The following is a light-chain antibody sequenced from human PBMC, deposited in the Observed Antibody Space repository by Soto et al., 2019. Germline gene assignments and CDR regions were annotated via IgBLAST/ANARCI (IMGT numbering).Light chain of an antibody. CDR1: QTIGNK. CDR3: QQYTDWPIT. J-gene: IGKJ5*01. Sequence: EIVLAQSRATLSVSPGERVTLCCRATQTIGNKLAWYLQRPGQAPRLLMYGASTRASDIPARFSGSGSGTDFTLTITSLQSDDFAVYFCQQYTDWPITFGQGTRLEIK. V-gene: IGKV3-15*01. CDR2: GAS.